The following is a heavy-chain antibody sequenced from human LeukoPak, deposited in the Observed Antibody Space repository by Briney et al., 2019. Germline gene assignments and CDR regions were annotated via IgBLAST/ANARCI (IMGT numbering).Heavy chain of an antibody. CDR3: ARGAMYYDILTGFDY. J-gene: IGHJ4*02. CDR2: TYTSGST. CDR1: GGSISSGSYY. D-gene: IGHD3-9*01. V-gene: IGHV4-61*02. Sequence: PSETLSLTCTVSGGSISSGSYYWSWIRQPAGKGLEWIGRTYTSGSTNYNPSLKSRVTISVDTSKNQFSLKLSSVTAADTAVYYCARGAMYYDILTGFDYWGQGTLVTVSS.